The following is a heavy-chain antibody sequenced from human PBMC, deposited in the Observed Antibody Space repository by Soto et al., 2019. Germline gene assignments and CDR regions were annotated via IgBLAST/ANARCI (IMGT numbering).Heavy chain of an antibody. V-gene: IGHV4-31*03. CDR2: IYYSGST. Sequence: QVQLQESGPGLVKPSQTLSLTCTVSGGSISSGGYYWSWIRQHPGKGLEWIGYIYYSGSTYYNPSLKSRVTISVDTSKDQFSLKLSSVTAADTAVYYCARLTSGPVYFDYWGQGTLVTVSS. D-gene: IGHD3-10*01. CDR1: GGSISSGGYY. J-gene: IGHJ4*02. CDR3: ARLTSGPVYFDY.